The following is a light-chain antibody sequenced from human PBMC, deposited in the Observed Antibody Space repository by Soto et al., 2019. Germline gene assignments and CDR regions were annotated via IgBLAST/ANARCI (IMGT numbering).Light chain of an antibody. Sequence: EIVLSLSIANLSCSGGERASLSCRASQTVNSRLAWYQHKPGQAPRLLIYDASNRATGIPARFSGSGSGTDFTLTISSLEPEDFAVYYCQQRSNWPRTFGQGTKVDIK. CDR1: QTVNSR. CDR2: DAS. CDR3: QQRSNWPRT. J-gene: IGKJ1*01. V-gene: IGKV3-11*01.